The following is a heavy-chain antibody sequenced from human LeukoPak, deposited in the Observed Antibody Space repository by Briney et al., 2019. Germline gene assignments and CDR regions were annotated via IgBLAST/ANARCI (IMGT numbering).Heavy chain of an antibody. J-gene: IGHJ6*02. CDR1: GGSISSYY. CDR3: ARDHWLLSSKTWYYYGLVV. CDR2: IYYSGST. V-gene: IGHV4-59*01. D-gene: IGHD3-9*01. Sequence: SETLSLTCTVSGGSISSYYWSWIRQPPGKGLEWIGYIYYSGSTNYNPSLKSRVTISADTSKNQFSLILTSVTAADTAVYYCARDHWLLSSKTWYYYGLVVWGQGTTVTVSS.